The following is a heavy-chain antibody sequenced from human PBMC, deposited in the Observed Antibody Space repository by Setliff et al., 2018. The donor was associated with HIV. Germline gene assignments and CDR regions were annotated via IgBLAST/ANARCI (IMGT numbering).Heavy chain of an antibody. V-gene: IGHV4-39*07. Sequence: SETLSLTCTVSGGSISTSRYYWGWIRQPPGKGLEWIGSINYRGSTYYNPSLKSRVTISIDTSKNQFSLKLSSVTAADTAVYYCARGLVVVTDSDYDTNYYYYYYMDVWGKGTTVTVSS. J-gene: IGHJ6*03. CDR3: ARGLVVVTDSDYDTNYYYYYYMDV. CDR2: INYRGST. D-gene: IGHD5-12*01. CDR1: GGSISTSRYY.